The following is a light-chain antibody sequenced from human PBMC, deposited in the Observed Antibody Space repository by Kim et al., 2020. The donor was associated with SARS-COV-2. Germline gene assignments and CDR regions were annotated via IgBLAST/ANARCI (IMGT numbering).Light chain of an antibody. CDR3: NSRDTNDIVL. J-gene: IGLJ2*01. CDR1: SLRSYY. Sequence: SSELPQDPAVSVALGQTVRITCQGDSLRSYYATWYQQKPGQAPILLIYGKNNRPSGIPDRFSGSSSGNTASLTITGPQAGDEADYYCNSRDTNDIVLFGG. V-gene: IGLV3-19*01. CDR2: GKN.